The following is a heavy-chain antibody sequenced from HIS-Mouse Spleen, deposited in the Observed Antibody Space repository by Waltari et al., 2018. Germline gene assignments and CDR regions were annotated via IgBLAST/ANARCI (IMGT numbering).Heavy chain of an antibody. Sequence: QLQLQESGPGLVKPSGTLSLTCTVPGGSISSRSYYWGWVRQPPGKGLEWIGSIYYSGSTYYNPSLKSRVTISVDTSKNQFSLKLSSVTAADTAVYYCAREIPYSSSWYDWYFDLWGRGTLVTVSS. CDR3: AREIPYSSSWYDWYFDL. V-gene: IGHV4-39*07. D-gene: IGHD6-13*01. CDR1: GGSISSRSYY. J-gene: IGHJ2*01. CDR2: IYYSGST.